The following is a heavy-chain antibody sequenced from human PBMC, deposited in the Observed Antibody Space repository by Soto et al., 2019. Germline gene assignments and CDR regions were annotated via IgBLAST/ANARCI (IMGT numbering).Heavy chain of an antibody. Sequence: EVQLVESGGGLVQPGGSLRLSCAASGFTFSGYWMSWVRQAPGKGLEWVANIKQDGSEQFYVDSVKGRFTISRDNAKNSLYLQMSSLRAEDTAMYYCAREAVWGQGTTVTVSS. J-gene: IGHJ6*02. V-gene: IGHV3-7*05. CDR2: IKQDGSEQ. CDR3: AREAV. CDR1: GFTFSGYW.